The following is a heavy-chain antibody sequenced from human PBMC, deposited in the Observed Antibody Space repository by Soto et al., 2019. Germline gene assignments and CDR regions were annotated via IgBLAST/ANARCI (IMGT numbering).Heavy chain of an antibody. CDR2: IIPIFGTA. CDR1: GGTFSSYA. CDR3: ARAHLLRFLEWSYGMDV. J-gene: IGHJ6*02. Sequence: SVKVSCKASGGTFSSYAISWVRQAPGQGLEWMGGIIPIFGTANYAQKFQGRVTITADESTSTAYMELSSLRSEDTAVYYCARAHLLRFLEWSYGMDVWGQGTTVTVSS. D-gene: IGHD3-3*01. V-gene: IGHV1-69*13.